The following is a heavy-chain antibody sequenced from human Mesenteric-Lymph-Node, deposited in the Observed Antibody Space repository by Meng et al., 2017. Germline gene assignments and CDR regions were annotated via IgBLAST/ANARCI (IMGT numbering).Heavy chain of an antibody. CDR2: ISGSGGST. D-gene: IGHD5-18*01. CDR1: GFTLSSYA. Sequence: GGSLRLSCAASGFTLSSYAMSWVRQAPGKGLEWVSAISGSGGSTYYADSVKGRFTISRDNSKNTLYLQMNSLRAEDTAVYYCVREFKRGYNYGDFDYWGQGTLVTVSS. V-gene: IGHV3-23*01. CDR3: VREFKRGYNYGDFDY. J-gene: IGHJ4*02.